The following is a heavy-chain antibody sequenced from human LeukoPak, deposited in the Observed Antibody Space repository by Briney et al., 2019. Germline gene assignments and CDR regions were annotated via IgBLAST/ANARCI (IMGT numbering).Heavy chain of an antibody. CDR2: IDPSDSYT. CDR1: GYSFTSYW. V-gene: IGHV5-10-1*01. D-gene: IGHD6-19*01. Sequence: GESLKISCKGSGYSFTSYWISWVRQMPGKGLEWMGRIDPSDSYTNYSPSFQGHVTISADKSISIAYLQWSSLKASDTAMYYCARYEIAVANWFDPWGQGTLVTVSS. CDR3: ARYEIAVANWFDP. J-gene: IGHJ5*02.